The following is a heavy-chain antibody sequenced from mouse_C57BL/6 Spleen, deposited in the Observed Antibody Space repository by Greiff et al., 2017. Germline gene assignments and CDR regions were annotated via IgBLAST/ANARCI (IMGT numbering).Heavy chain of an antibody. V-gene: IGHV3-1*01. CDR1: GYSITSGYD. CDR2: ISYSGST. CDR3: ASGDGSSYWFAY. D-gene: IGHD1-1*01. Sequence: VQLQQSGPGMVKPSQSLSLSCTVTGYSITSGYDWHLIRHFPGNKLEWMGYISYSGSTNYNSSLKSRISITPDTSKNHFFMKLKSVNTDDAAAYYCASGDGSSYWFAYWGQGTLVTVSA. J-gene: IGHJ3*01.